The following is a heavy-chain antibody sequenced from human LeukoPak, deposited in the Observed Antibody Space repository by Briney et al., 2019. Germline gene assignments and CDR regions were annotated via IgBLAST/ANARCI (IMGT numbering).Heavy chain of an antibody. D-gene: IGHD2-2*01. V-gene: IGHV1-18*01. CDR2: ISAYNGNK. CDR1: GYSFTSYG. Sequence: ASVKVSCKASGYSFTSYGISWVRQAPGQGLEWMGWISAYNGNKNYAQKLQGRVTMTTDTSTSTAYMELRSLRSDDTAVYYCARRVVLDYYMDVWGKGTTVTVSS. J-gene: IGHJ6*03. CDR3: ARRVVLDYYMDV.